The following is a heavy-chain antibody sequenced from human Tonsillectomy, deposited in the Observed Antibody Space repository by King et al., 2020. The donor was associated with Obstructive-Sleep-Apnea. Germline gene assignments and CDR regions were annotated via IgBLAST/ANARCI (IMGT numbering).Heavy chain of an antibody. J-gene: IGHJ4*02. CDR3: TTGDRITIFGVVQSYNY. Sequence: QLVQSGGGLVKPGGSLRLSCAASGFTFSNAWMSWVRQAPGKGLEWGGRIKSKTDGGTTDYAAPVKGRITISRDDSKNKLYLTMNSLKTEDTALYYCTTGDRITIFGVVQSYNYWGQGTLVTVSS. CDR2: IKSKTDGGTT. D-gene: IGHD3-3*01. CDR1: GFTFSNAW. V-gene: IGHV3-15*01.